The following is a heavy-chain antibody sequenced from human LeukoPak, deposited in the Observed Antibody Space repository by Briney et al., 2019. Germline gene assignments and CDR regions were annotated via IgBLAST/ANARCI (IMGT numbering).Heavy chain of an antibody. D-gene: IGHD3-10*01. Sequence: GGSLRLSCAASGFTFSSYAMSWVRQAPGKGLEWASAISGSGGSTYYADSVKGRFTIPRDNSKNTLYPQMNSLRAEDTAVYYCAKWDARITMVRGDEALDYWGQGTLVTVSS. CDR3: AKWDARITMVRGDEALDY. CDR2: ISGSGGST. CDR1: GFTFSSYA. V-gene: IGHV3-23*01. J-gene: IGHJ4*02.